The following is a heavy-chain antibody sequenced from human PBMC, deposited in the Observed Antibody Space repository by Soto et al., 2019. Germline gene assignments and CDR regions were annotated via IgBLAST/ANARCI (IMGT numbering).Heavy chain of an antibody. CDR1: GFTLSDYD. CDR3: AKDRRGGEYPAFDL. CDR2: IRGDGGAT. V-gene: IGHV3-23*01. Sequence: DVHLLESGGGLVQPGGSLRLSCVASGFTLSDYDRGWVRQAPGKGLEWVSLIRGDGGATYYARSLEGRLTISRDTSENTLYLQMNSLRVEDTALYYCAKDRRGGEYPAFDLWGQGTLVTVSS. D-gene: IGHD2-21*01. J-gene: IGHJ3*01.